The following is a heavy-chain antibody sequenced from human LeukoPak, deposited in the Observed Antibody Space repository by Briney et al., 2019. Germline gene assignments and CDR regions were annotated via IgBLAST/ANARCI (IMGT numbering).Heavy chain of an antibody. CDR3: ARDGSGSYYNNWFDP. D-gene: IGHD3-10*01. V-gene: IGHV1-46*03. J-gene: IGHJ5*02. CDR2: INPSGGST. Sequence: RASVKVSRKASGYTFTSYYIHWVRQAPGQGLEWMGIINPSGGSTSYAQKFQGRVTMTRDTSTSTVYMELSSLRSEDTAVYYCARDGSGSYYNNWFDPWGQGTLVTVSS. CDR1: GYTFTSYY.